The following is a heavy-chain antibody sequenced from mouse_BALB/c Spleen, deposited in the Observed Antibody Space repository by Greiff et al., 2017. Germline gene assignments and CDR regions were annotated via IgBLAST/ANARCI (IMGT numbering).Heavy chain of an antibody. J-gene: IGHJ1*01. CDR3: AMGTTAHWYFDV. V-gene: IGHV3-8*02. CDR2: ISYSGST. Sequence: EVKLMESGPSLVKPSQTLSLTCSVTGDSITSGYWNWIRKFPGNKLEYMGYISYSGSTYYNPSLKSRISITRDTSKNQYYLQLNSVTTEDTATYYCAMGTTAHWYFDVWGAGTTVTVSS. CDR1: GDSITSGY. D-gene: IGHD1-2*01.